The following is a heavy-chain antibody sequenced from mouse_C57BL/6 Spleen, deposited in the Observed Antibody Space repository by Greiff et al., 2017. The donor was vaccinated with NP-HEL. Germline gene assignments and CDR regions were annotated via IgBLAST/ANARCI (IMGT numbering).Heavy chain of an antibody. V-gene: IGHV5-9-1*02. Sequence: EVKLMESGEGLVKPGGSLKLSCAASGFTFSSYAMSWVRQTPEKRLEWVAYISSGGDYIYYADTVKGRFTISRDNARNTLYLQMSSLKSEDTAMYYCTRDSNYYGSSYRYAMDYWGQGTSVTVSS. CDR3: TRDSNYYGSSYRYAMDY. CDR1: GFTFSSYA. CDR2: ISSGGDYI. D-gene: IGHD1-1*01. J-gene: IGHJ4*01.